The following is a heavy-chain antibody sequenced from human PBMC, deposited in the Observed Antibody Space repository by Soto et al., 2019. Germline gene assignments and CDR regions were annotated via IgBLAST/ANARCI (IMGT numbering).Heavy chain of an antibody. CDR1: GFTFSSYA. J-gene: IGHJ2*01. D-gene: IGHD3-9*01. CDR3: AKDPPTIAYWYFDL. V-gene: IGHV3-23*01. CDR2: ISVSGGRT. Sequence: RRLSYAASGFTFSSYAMSWVRQAPGKGLEWVSAISVSGGRTNYADSVRGRFIISRDNSKNTLYLQMNSLRAEDTAVYYCAKDPPTIAYWYFDLWGRGTLVTVSS.